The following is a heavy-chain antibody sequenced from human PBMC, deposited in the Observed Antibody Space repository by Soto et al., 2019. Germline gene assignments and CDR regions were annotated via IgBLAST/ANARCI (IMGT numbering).Heavy chain of an antibody. J-gene: IGHJ5*02. Sequence: ALRLSCAASGFTFSSYAMSWVRQAPGKGLEWVSAISGSGGSTYYADSVKGRFTISRDNSKNTLYLQMNSLRAEDTAVYYCAKDCSSTSCYSRFDPWGQGTLVTVSS. CDR1: GFTFSSYA. D-gene: IGHD2-2*02. CDR3: AKDCSSTSCYSRFDP. V-gene: IGHV3-23*01. CDR2: ISGSGGST.